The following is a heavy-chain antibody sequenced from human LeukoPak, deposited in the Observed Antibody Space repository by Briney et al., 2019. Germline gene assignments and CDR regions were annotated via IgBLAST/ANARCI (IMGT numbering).Heavy chain of an antibody. CDR3: AREADSSGFKRQFDY. J-gene: IGHJ4*02. D-gene: IGHD3-22*01. V-gene: IGHV4-4*09. CDR2: IHTSGST. Sequence: PSETLSLTCTVSGGSLSGYYWSWFRQPPGKALEWIGYIHTSGSTKYNPSLKSRVTMSVDTSKNQFSLKLSSVTAADTAVYYCAREADSSGFKRQFDYWGQGTLVTVSS. CDR1: GGSLSGYY.